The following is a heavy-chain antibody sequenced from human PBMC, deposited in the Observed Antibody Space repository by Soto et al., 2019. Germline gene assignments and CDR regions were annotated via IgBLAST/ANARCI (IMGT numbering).Heavy chain of an antibody. CDR1: GGSISNYY. J-gene: IGHJ3*02. CDR2: IYYSGST. Sequence: SETLSPTCTVSGGSISNYYWSWIRQPPGKGLEWIGYIYYSGSTNYNPSLKSRVTISVDTSKNQFSLKLSSVSAADTAVYYCASYCSGGSCPPDHDAFDIWGQGTMVTVSS. D-gene: IGHD2-15*01. CDR3: ASYCSGGSCPPDHDAFDI. V-gene: IGHV4-59*01.